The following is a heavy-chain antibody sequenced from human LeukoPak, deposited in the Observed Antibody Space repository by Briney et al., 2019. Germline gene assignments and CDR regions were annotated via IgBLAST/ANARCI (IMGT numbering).Heavy chain of an antibody. Sequence: SVKVSCKASGGTFSSYAISWVRQAPGQGLEWMGRIIPILGIANYAQKFQGRVTITADKSTSTAYMELSSLRSEDAAVYYCASAYSSSLYYYYGMDVWGQGTTVTVSS. V-gene: IGHV1-69*04. CDR2: IIPILGIA. D-gene: IGHD6-13*01. CDR1: GGTFSSYA. CDR3: ASAYSSSLYYYYGMDV. J-gene: IGHJ6*02.